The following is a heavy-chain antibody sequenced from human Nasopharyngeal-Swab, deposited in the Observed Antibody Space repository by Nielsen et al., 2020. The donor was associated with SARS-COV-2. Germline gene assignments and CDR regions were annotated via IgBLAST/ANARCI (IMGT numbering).Heavy chain of an antibody. V-gene: IGHV1-46*01. Sequence: ASVKVSCKASGYTFTSYYMHWVRQAPGQGLEWMGIINPSGGSTRYAQKFQGRVTMTEDTSTDTAYMELSSLRYEDTAVYYCATSAPYCSSTSCSYWFDPWGQGTLVTVSS. CDR1: GYTFTSYY. J-gene: IGHJ5*02. CDR3: ATSAPYCSSTSCSYWFDP. D-gene: IGHD2-2*01. CDR2: INPSGGST.